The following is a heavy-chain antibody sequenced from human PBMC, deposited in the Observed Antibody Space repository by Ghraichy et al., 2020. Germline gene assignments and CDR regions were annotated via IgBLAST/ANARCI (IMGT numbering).Heavy chain of an antibody. CDR1: GGSFSGYY. D-gene: IGHD3-22*01. Sequence: SETLSLTCAVYGGSFSGYYWSWIRQPPGKGLEWIGEINHSGSTNYNPSLKSRVTISVDTSKNQFSLKLSSVTAADTAVYYCARSGNGVVARGAAANWGQGTLVTVSS. J-gene: IGHJ4*02. CDR3: ARSGNGVVARGAAAN. CDR2: INHSGST. V-gene: IGHV4-34*01.